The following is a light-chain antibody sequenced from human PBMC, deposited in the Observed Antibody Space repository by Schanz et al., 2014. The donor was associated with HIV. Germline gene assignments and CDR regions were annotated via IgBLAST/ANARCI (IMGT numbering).Light chain of an antibody. V-gene: IGKV1-5*03. CDR2: EAS. J-gene: IGKJ2*01. Sequence: DIQLTQSPSTLSASVGDEVTITCRASHYISAWLAWYQQKPGKAPELLIYEASTLKSGVPLRFTGSGSGTEFALTISSLQPDDFATYFCQQSHTYPYTFGQGTKLETK. CDR3: QQSHTYPYT. CDR1: HYISAW.